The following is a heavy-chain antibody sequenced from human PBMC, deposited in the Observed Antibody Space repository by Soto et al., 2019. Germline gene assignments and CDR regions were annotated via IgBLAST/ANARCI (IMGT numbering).Heavy chain of an antibody. J-gene: IGHJ4*02. V-gene: IGHV3-23*01. CDR2: ISGSSGTT. Sequence: LRLSCAASGFTFSSYAMTWVRQAPGKGLEWVSTISGSSGTTYYTDSVKGRFTISRDNSRNTLYLQMNSLRAEDTALYYCAKLPGPTGIQLWFLVCGQGTLVTVS. D-gene: IGHD5-18*01. CDR3: AKLPGPTGIQLWFLV. CDR1: GFTFSSYA.